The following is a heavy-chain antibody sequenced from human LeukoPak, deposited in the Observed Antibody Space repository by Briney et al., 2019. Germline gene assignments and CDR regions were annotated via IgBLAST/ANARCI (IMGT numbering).Heavy chain of an antibody. CDR2: ISYDGSNK. J-gene: IGHJ4*02. CDR3: ATSIFGVVTAFDY. D-gene: IGHD3-3*01. V-gene: IGHV3-30-3*01. Sequence: GRSLRLSCAASGFTFSSYAMHWVRQAPGKGLEWVAVISYDGSNKYYADSVKGRFTISRDNSKNTLYLQMNSLRAEDTAVYYCATSIFGVVTAFDYWGQGTLVTVSS. CDR1: GFTFSSYA.